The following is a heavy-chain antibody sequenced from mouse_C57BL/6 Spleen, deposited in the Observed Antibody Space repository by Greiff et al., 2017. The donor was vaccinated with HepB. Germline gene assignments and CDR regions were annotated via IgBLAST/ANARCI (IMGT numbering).Heavy chain of an antibody. J-gene: IGHJ4*01. CDR2: IYPGNSDT. Sequence: VQLQQSGTVLARPGASVKMSCKTSGYTFTSYWMHWVKQRPGQGLEWIGAIYPGNSDTSYNQKFKGKAKLTAVTSASTAYMELSSLTNEDSAVYYCTRGDYSNYDAMDYWGQGTSVTVSS. CDR1: GYTFTSYW. D-gene: IGHD2-5*01. CDR3: TRGDYSNYDAMDY. V-gene: IGHV1-5*01.